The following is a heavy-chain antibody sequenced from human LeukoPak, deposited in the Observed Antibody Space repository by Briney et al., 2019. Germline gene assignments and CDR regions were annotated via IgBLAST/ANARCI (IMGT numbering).Heavy chain of an antibody. J-gene: IGHJ4*02. D-gene: IGHD3-22*01. CDR2: IDTKTGSP. CDR3: AIHPSDSSGYFSY. V-gene: IGHV7-4-1*01. Sequence: ASVKVSCKASGYTFSSCAINWVRQAPGQGLEYMGWIDTKTGSPTYAQGFTGRFVFSLDTSVSTAYLQIGSLKAEDTAVYYCAIHPSDSSGYFSYWGQGALVTVSS. CDR1: GYTFSSCA.